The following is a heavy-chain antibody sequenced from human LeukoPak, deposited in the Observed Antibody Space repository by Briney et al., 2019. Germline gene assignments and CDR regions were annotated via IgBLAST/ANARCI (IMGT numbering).Heavy chain of an antibody. J-gene: IGHJ4*02. D-gene: IGHD2-15*01. V-gene: IGHV3-53*01. Sequence: GGSLRLSCGASGFTVKNNYMNWVRQAPGKGLEWVSGIYGDGSTYYTKSVKGRFTISRDSSKNTLYFQMNSLRAEDTAVYYCAIGSYCSGGSCYPLFDYWGRGTLVTVSS. CDR2: IYGDGST. CDR3: AIGSYCSGGSCYPLFDY. CDR1: GFTVKNNY.